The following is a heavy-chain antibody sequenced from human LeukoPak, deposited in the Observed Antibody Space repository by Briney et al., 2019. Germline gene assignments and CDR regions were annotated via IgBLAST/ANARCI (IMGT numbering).Heavy chain of an antibody. D-gene: IGHD2-2*01. CDR2: IYYSGST. CDR1: GGSISSYY. V-gene: IGHV4-59*01. CDR3: ARGSIIVVVPDV. Sequence: TSETLSLTCTVSGGSISSYYWSWIRQPPGKGLEWIGYIYYSGSTNYNPSLKSRVTISVDTSKNQFSLKLSSVTAADTAVYYCARGSIIVVVPDVWGKGTTVTVSS. J-gene: IGHJ6*04.